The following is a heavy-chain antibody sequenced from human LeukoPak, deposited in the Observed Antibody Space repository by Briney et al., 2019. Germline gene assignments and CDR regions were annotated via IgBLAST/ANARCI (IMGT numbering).Heavy chain of an antibody. CDR3: ASARTIGYCSGGSCYPDY. CDR2: ITPILGIA. Sequence: SVKVSCKASGGTFSSYAISWVRQAPGQGLEWMGRITPILGIANYAQKFQGRVTITADKSTSTAYMELSSLRSEDTAVYYCASARTIGYCSGGSCYPDYWGQGTLVTVSS. J-gene: IGHJ4*02. V-gene: IGHV1-69*04. CDR1: GGTFSSYA. D-gene: IGHD2-15*01.